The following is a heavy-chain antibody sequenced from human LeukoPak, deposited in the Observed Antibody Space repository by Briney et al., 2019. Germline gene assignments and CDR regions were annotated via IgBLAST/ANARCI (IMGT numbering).Heavy chain of an antibody. CDR1: GYTFTSYA. Sequence: ASVKVSCKASGYTFTSYAMHWVRQAPGQRLEWMGWINAGNGNTKYSQKFQGRVTITRDTSASTAYMELSSLRSEDTAVYYCAWGYCSSTSCYGDYYYYGMDVWGQGTTVTVSS. D-gene: IGHD2-2*01. CDR2: INAGNGNT. V-gene: IGHV1-3*01. CDR3: AWGYCSSTSCYGDYYYYGMDV. J-gene: IGHJ6*02.